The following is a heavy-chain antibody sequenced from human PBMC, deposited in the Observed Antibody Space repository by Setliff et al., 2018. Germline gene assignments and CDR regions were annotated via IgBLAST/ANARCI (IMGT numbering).Heavy chain of an antibody. J-gene: IGHJ6*03. Sequence: SETLSLTCSVSGGSISSGSDYWTWIRQPAGKGLEYIGHIYTSGSTSYNPSLKSRVTISLDTSKNQFPLNLSSVTATDTAVYYCARAISGWYSAYYYYMDVWGKGTTVTVSS. CDR2: IYTSGST. CDR3: ARAISGWYSAYYYYMDV. V-gene: IGHV4-61*09. D-gene: IGHD6-19*01. CDR1: GGSISSGSDY.